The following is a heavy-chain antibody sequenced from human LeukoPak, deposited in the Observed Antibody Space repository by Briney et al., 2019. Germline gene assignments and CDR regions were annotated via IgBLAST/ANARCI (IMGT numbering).Heavy chain of an antibody. Sequence: ASVKVSCKASGGTFSSYAISWVRQAPGQGLEWMGGIIPIFGTANYAQKFQGRVTITTDESTSKAYMELSSLRSEDTAVYYCARGNTVTTSWFDPWGQGTLVTVSS. CDR2: IIPIFGTA. CDR1: GGTFSSYA. V-gene: IGHV1-69*05. CDR3: ARGNTVTTSWFDP. D-gene: IGHD4-11*01. J-gene: IGHJ5*02.